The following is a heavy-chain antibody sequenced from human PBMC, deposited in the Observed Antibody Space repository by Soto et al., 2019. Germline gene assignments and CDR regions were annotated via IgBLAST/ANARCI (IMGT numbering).Heavy chain of an antibody. CDR2: INHSGST. J-gene: IGHJ4*02. D-gene: IGHD4-17*01. Sequence: SETLSLTFPLSARFISCTISYSRCSFHPPWKWLEWIGKINHSGSTNYNPSLKSRVTISVDTSKNQFSLKLSSVTAADTAVYYCARGSEPVTTVTTDSYYFDYWGQGTLVTVSS. CDR1: ARFISCTISY. V-gene: IGHV4-39*07. CDR3: ARGSEPVTTVTTDSYYFDY.